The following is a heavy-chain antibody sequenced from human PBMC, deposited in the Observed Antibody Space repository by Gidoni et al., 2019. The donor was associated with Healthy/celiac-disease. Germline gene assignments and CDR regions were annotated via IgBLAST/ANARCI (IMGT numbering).Heavy chain of an antibody. J-gene: IGHJ4*02. CDR2: ISYDGSNK. CDR3: ARFVDYGDYGRGYFDY. V-gene: IGHV3-30-3*01. CDR1: GFTCSSYA. Sequence: QVQLVESGGGVVQPGRSLRLSCAASGFTCSSYAMHWVRKAPGKGLEWVAVISYDGSNKYYADSVKGRFTISRDNSKNTLYLQMNSLRAEDTAVYYCARFVDYGDYGRGYFDYWGQGTLVTVSS. D-gene: IGHD4-17*01.